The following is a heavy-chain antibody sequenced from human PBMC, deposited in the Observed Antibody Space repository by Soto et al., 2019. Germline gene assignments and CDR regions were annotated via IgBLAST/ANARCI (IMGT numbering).Heavy chain of an antibody. CDR2: ISPYDGNT. CDR1: GYVFTNYG. J-gene: IGHJ4*01. V-gene: IGHV1-18*01. D-gene: IGHD6-13*01. CDR3: TRDDRAAAAGTTFYLDY. Sequence: HVQLVQSEAEVKKPGASVKVSCKPSGYVFTNYGLSWVRQAPGQGLEWMAWISPYDGNTHDAHNLQGRVTVTTETSTSTAYTELRSQRSDETAVYFCTRDDRAAAAGTTFYLDYWGQGTLVTVSS.